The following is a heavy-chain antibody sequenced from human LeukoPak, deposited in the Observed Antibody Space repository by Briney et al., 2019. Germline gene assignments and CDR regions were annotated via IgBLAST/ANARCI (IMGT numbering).Heavy chain of an antibody. D-gene: IGHD4-11*01. V-gene: IGHV1-69*05. J-gene: IGHJ5*02. CDR1: GGTFSSYA. Sequence: SVKVSCKASGGTFSSYAISWVRQAPGQGLESMGRIIPIFGTANYAQKFQGRVTITTDESTSTAYMELSSLRSEDTAVYYCARDHLTTVTTYLWFDPWGQGTLVTVSS. CDR2: IIPIFGTA. CDR3: ARDHLTTVTTYLWFDP.